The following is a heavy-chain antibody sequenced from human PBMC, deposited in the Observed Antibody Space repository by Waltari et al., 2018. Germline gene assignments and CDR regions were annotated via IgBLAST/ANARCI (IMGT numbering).Heavy chain of an antibody. CDR2: INPNSGNT. CDR3: ARAETGTPDYYYYGMDV. V-gene: IGHV1-8*01. CDR1: GYTFTSSD. J-gene: IGHJ6*02. Sequence: QVQLVQSGAEVKKPGASVKVSCKASGYTFTSSDINWVRQATGQGLGWMGWINPNSGNTVYTQKFQGRVTMTRNTSISTADMELSSLRSEDTAVYYCARAETGTPDYYYYGMDVWGQGTTVTVSS. D-gene: IGHD1-1*01.